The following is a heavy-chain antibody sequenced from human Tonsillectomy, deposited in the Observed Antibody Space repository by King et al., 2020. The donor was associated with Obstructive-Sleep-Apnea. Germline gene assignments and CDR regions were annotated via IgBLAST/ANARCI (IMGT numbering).Heavy chain of an antibody. CDR3: AGDSHYYDSSGYLGDAFDI. Sequence: EVQLVESGGGLVQPGGSLRLSCAASGFTVSSNYMSWVRQAPGKGLEWVSVIYSGGSTYYADSVKGRFTISRDNSKNALYLQMNSLRAEDTAIYYCAGDSHYYDSSGYLGDAFDIWGQGTMVTVSS. V-gene: IGHV3-66*01. D-gene: IGHD3-22*01. CDR1: GFTVSSNY. CDR2: IYSGGST. J-gene: IGHJ3*02.